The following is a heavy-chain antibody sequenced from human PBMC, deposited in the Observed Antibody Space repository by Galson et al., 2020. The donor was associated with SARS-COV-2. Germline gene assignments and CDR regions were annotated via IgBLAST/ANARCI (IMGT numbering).Heavy chain of an antibody. CDR2: INHRGST. V-gene: IGHV4-34*01. D-gene: IGHD4-4*01. CDR3: ARGAEERRIVVVPDDYSYMDV. Sequence: PSQTLSLTCAVYGGSFRNYYWTWIRQSPEKGLDWLGEINHRGSTNYNPSLKSRVAMSVDASKNQFSLSLSSVTAADTAIYYCARGAEERRIVVVPDDYSYMDVWGSGATVTVSS. J-gene: IGHJ6*03. CDR1: GGSFRNYY.